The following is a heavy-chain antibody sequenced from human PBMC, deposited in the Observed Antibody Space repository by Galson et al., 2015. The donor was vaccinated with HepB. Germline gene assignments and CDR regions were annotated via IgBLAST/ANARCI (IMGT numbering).Heavy chain of an antibody. CDR2: TLYRSKWYS. D-gene: IGHD2-2*01. V-gene: IGHV6-1*01. CDR3: ARDCVGTTCYPDYYYGMDV. CDR1: GDSVFSISAA. Sequence: CAISGDSVFSISAAWSWIRQSPSRGLEWLGRTLYRSKWYSDYAVSVKSRITINSDTSRNQFSLQLNSVTPEDTAVYYCARDCVGTTCYPDYYYGMDVWGQGTTVTVSS. J-gene: IGHJ6*02.